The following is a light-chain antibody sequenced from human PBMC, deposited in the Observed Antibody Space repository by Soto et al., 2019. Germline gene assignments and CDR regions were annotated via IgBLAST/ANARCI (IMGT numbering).Light chain of an antibody. CDR2: SNN. Sequence: QSVLTQPPSASGTPGQRVTISCSGSSSNIGSNTVNWYQQVPGTAPKPLIYSNNQRPSGVPDRFSGSKSGTSASLAISGLQSEDEADYYCAAWDATLNGLFGGGTKLTVL. CDR3: AAWDATLNGL. V-gene: IGLV1-44*01. J-gene: IGLJ2*01. CDR1: SSNIGSNT.